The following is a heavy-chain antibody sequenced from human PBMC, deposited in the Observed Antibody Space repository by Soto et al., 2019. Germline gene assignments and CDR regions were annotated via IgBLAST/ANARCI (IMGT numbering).Heavy chain of an antibody. J-gene: IGHJ1*01. CDR1: GYSFTSYW. CDR2: IYPGDSDT. D-gene: IGHD3-22*01. V-gene: IGHV5-51*01. Sequence: PGESLKISCKGSGYSFTSYWIGWVRQMPGKSLEWMGIIYPGDSDTRYSPSFQGQVTISADKSISTAYLQWSSLKASDTAMYYCARLPYYYDSSGYFPQAGYFQHWGQGTLVTVSS. CDR3: ARLPYYYDSSGYFPQAGYFQH.